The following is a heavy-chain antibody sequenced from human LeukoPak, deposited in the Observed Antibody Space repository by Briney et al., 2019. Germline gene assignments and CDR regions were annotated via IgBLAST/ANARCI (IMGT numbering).Heavy chain of an antibody. D-gene: IGHD5-24*01. V-gene: IGHV1-18*01. Sequence: ASVKVSCKASGYTFTSYGISWVRQAPGQGLEWMGWISAYNGNTNYAKKLQGRVTMTTDTSTSTAYMELRSLRSDDTAVYYCARDYTSLEMATIGSPRGHPDYWGQGTLVTVSS. CDR2: ISAYNGNT. J-gene: IGHJ4*02. CDR1: GYTFTSYG. CDR3: ARDYTSLEMATIGSPRGHPDY.